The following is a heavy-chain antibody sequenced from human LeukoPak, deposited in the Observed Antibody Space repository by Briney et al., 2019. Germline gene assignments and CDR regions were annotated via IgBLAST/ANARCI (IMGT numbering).Heavy chain of an antibody. CDR1: GGSISSYY. CDR2: IYYSGST. D-gene: IGHD2-21*01. CDR3: ARDQSGFVSGNWFDP. V-gene: IGHV4-59*01. Sequence: SETLSLTCTVSGGSISSYYWSWIRQPPGKGLEWIGYIYYSGSTNYNPSLKSRVTISVDTSKNQFSLKLSSVTAADTAVYYCARDQSGFVSGNWFDPWGQGTLVTVSS. J-gene: IGHJ5*02.